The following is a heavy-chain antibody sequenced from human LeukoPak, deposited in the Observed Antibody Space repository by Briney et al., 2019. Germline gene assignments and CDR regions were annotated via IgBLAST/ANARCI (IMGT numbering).Heavy chain of an antibody. V-gene: IGHV1-69*13. CDR1: GYTFTSYD. Sequence: SVKVSCKASGYTFTSYDISWVRQAPGQGLEWMGGIIPIFGTANYAQKFQGRVTITADESTSTAYMELSSLRSEDTAVYYCARAAPYYYDSSGYYWTWFDPWGQGTLVTVSS. CDR2: IIPIFGTA. CDR3: ARAAPYYYDSSGYYWTWFDP. D-gene: IGHD3-22*01. J-gene: IGHJ5*02.